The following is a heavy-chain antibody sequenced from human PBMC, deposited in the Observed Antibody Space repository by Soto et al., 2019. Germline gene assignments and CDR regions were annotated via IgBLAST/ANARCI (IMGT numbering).Heavy chain of an antibody. J-gene: IGHJ4*02. CDR2: ITSVGYT. CDR1: GFSFSNYA. Sequence: PGGSLRLSCATSGFSFSNYAMSWVRQAPGKGLEWVAAITSVGYTYYVDSLKGRFTISRDNSKNTLYLQMNSLRAEDTAVYYCAKDIIDYSNSYFDYWGQGTLVTVSS. CDR3: AKDIIDYSNSYFDY. D-gene: IGHD4-4*01. V-gene: IGHV3-23*01.